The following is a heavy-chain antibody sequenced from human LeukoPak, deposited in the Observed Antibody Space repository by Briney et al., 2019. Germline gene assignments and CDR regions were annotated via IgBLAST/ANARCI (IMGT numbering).Heavy chain of an antibody. Sequence: SETLSLTCTVSGGSISINHFNWAWIRQPPGKGLEWIGAIHYSGATYYNPSLKSRVTISVDTSKNQFSLNLTSLTAADAAVYYCARHPTGFPNWFDPWGQGTLVTVSS. J-gene: IGHJ5*02. D-gene: IGHD3-9*01. CDR1: GGSISINHFN. CDR2: IHYSGAT. CDR3: ARHPTGFPNWFDP. V-gene: IGHV4-39*01.